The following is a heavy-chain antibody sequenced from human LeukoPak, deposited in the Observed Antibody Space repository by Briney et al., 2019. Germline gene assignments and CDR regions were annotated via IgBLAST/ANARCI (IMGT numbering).Heavy chain of an antibody. J-gene: IGHJ3*02. V-gene: IGHV1-18*04. CDR3: ASRTYYDFWSGPTDAFDI. CDR1: GYIFTDYY. Sequence: AASVKVSCKASGYIFTDYYLHWVRQAPGQGLEWMGWISAYNGNTNYAQKLQGRVTMTTDTSTSTAYMELRSLRSDDTAVYYCASRTYYDFWSGPTDAFDIWGQGTMVTVSS. D-gene: IGHD3-3*01. CDR2: ISAYNGNT.